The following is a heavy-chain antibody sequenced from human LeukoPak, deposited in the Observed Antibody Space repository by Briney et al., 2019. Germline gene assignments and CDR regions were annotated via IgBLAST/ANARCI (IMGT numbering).Heavy chain of an antibody. CDR1: GFTFSAYA. D-gene: IGHD3-22*01. CDR2: ITTGGSSI. Sequence: PGGSLRLSCAASGFTFSAYAMTWVRQAAGKGLECVSHITTGGSSIFYADSVKGRFTISRDNSKNTLYLQMNSLRAEDTAVYYCAKGFPLQDITMIVGDYFDYWGQGTLVTVSS. J-gene: IGHJ4*02. V-gene: IGHV3-23*01. CDR3: AKGFPLQDITMIVGDYFDY.